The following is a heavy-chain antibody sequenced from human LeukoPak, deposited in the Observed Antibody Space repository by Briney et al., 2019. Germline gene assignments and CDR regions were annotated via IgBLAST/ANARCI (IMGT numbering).Heavy chain of an antibody. Sequence: SETLSLTCTVSGGSISSSSYYWGWIRQPPGKGLEWIGEINHSGSTNYNPSLKSRVTISVDTSKNQFSLKLSSVTAADTAVYYCARGRADYGDYLYYFDYWGQGTLVTVSS. CDR2: INHSGST. V-gene: IGHV4-39*07. D-gene: IGHD4-17*01. CDR1: GGSISSSSYY. J-gene: IGHJ4*02. CDR3: ARGRADYGDYLYYFDY.